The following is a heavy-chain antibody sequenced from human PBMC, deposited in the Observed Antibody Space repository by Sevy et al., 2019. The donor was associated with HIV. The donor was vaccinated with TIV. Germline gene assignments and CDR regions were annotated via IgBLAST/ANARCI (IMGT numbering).Heavy chain of an antibody. J-gene: IGHJ4*02. Sequence: GGSLRLSCAASGFTFSSYAMSWVRQAPGKGLEWVSAISGSGSSTYYADSVKGRFTISRDNSKNTLYLQMNSLRAEDTAVYYCAKGGPLLVVWTPFDYWGQGTLVTVSS. CDR1: GFTFSSYA. CDR3: AKGGPLLVVWTPFDY. V-gene: IGHV3-23*01. CDR2: ISGSGSST. D-gene: IGHD2-21*01.